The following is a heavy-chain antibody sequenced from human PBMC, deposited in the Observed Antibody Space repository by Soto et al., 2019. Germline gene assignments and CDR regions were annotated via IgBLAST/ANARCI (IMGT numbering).Heavy chain of an antibody. Sequence: QVRLQESGPGLVKPSQTLSLTCTVSGGSISSAAYYWSWIRRHPGKGLEWIGYVSHSGSTYYNPSLKSRAIISVDTSKTRFALSVTSVTAADTAVYYCAREYTYGSNCFDCWGQGALVTVSS. D-gene: IGHD5-18*01. CDR1: GGSISSAAYY. J-gene: IGHJ4*02. V-gene: IGHV4-31*03. CDR2: VSHSGST. CDR3: AREYTYGSNCFDC.